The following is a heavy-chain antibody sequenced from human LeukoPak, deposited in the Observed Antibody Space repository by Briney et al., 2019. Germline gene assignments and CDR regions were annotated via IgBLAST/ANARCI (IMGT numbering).Heavy chain of an antibody. CDR2: INPSGGST. D-gene: IGHD4-11*01. CDR1: GYTFTSYY. CDR3: ARGPMTTDYYYCYMDV. V-gene: IGHV1-46*01. Sequence: ASVKVSCKASGYTFTSYYMHWVRQAPGQGLEWMGIINPSGGSTSYAQKFQGRVTMTRDISTSTVYMELSSLRSEDTAVYYCARGPMTTDYYYCYMDVWGKGTTVTVSS. J-gene: IGHJ6*03.